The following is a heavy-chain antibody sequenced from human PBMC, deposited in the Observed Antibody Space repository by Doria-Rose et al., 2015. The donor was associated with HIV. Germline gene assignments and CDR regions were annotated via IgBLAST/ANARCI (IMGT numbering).Heavy chain of an antibody. CDR3: ARIKSSRWYHKYYFDF. CDR2: IFSDDER. V-gene: IGHV2-26*01. J-gene: IGHJ4*02. D-gene: IGHD6-13*01. Sequence: VTLKESGPVLVKPTETLTLTCTVSGVSLSSPGMGVSWIRQPPGMALEWLANIFSDDERSYKTSLKSRLTISRGTSKSQVVLTMTDMDPVDTATYYCARIKSSRWYHKYYFDFWGQGTLVIVSA. CDR1: GVSLSSPGMG.